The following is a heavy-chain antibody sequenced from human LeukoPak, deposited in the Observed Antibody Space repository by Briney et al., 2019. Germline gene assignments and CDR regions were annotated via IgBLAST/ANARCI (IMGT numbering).Heavy chain of an antibody. D-gene: IGHD3-22*01. Sequence: PGRSLRLSCAHSRFSFMSYAMHWVRQAPRKRLEWVAFVSYDGSKKYYAESVKGRFTISRDNSKNTLDLQMNSLRAEDTAVYYCAKLGYDSSGSPRLVDYWGQGTLVTVSA. J-gene: IGHJ4*02. V-gene: IGHV3-30*18. CDR1: RFSFMSYA. CDR3: AKLGYDSSGSPRLVDY. CDR2: VSYDGSKK.